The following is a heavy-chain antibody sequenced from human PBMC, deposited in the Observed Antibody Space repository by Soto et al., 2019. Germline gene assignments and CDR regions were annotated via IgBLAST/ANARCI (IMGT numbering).Heavy chain of an antibody. Sequence: EVQLVESGGGLVQPGGSLRLSCAASGFIFNNYAMSWVRQAPGKGLEWVSVISGNGHDPYYADSVRGRFTISNDNSKKTLFLEMNSLRAEDTAVYYCAKHLQYDSGWPLDYWGQGALVTVSS. CDR1: GFIFNNYA. D-gene: IGHD6-19*01. CDR2: ISGNGHDP. J-gene: IGHJ4*02. CDR3: AKHLQYDSGWPLDY. V-gene: IGHV3-23*04.